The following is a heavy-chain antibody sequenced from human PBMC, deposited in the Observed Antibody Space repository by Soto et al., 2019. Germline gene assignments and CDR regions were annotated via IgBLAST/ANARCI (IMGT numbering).Heavy chain of an antibody. CDR1: GFTFSSYS. D-gene: IGHD6-6*01. V-gene: IGHV3-48*02. CDR2: ISSSSSTI. Sequence: EVQLVKSGGGLVQPGGSLRLSCAASGFTFSSYSMNWVRQAPGKGLEWVSYISSSSSTIYYADSVKGRFTISRDNAKNSLYLQMNSLRDEDTAVYYCARPEYSSSSYGMDVWGQGTTVTVSS. CDR3: ARPEYSSSSYGMDV. J-gene: IGHJ6*02.